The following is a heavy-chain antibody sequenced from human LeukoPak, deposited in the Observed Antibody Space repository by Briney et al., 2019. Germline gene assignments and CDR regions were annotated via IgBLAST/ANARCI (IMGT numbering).Heavy chain of an antibody. CDR3: ASNSYYYDSSGFDAFDI. Sequence: ASVKVSCKASGYTFTTYYMHWVRQAPGQGLGWMGITNPSGSSTSYAQNFQGRVTMTRDTSTSTVYMELSSLRSDDTAVYYCASNSYYYDSSGFDAFDIWGQGTMVTVTS. D-gene: IGHD3-22*01. CDR2: TNPSGSST. V-gene: IGHV1-46*01. CDR1: GYTFTTYY. J-gene: IGHJ3*02.